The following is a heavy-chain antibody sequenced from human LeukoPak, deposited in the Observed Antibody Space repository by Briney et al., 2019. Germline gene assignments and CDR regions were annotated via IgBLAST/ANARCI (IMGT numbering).Heavy chain of an antibody. V-gene: IGHV3-64D*09. J-gene: IGHJ4*02. CDR2: ISSNGGST. Sequence: GGSLRLSCSASGFTFSSYAMHWVRQAPGKGLDYVSAISSNGGSTYYADSVKGRFTISRDNSKNTLYLQMSSMTATDTAVYFCVKSDGSGWYLFMPDYWGQGTLVTVSS. CDR1: GFTFSSYA. CDR3: VKSDGSGWYLFMPDY. D-gene: IGHD6-19*01.